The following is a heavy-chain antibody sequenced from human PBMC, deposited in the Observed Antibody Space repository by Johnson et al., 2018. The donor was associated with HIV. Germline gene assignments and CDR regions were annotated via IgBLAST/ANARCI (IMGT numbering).Heavy chain of an antibody. D-gene: IGHD1-1*01. CDR3: ARDVTAGNDAFDI. J-gene: IGHJ3*02. Sequence: VQLVESGGGLVQPGGSLRLSCAASGFTVSSNYMSWVRQAPGKGLEWVVVIYSGGSTYYADSVKGRLTLSRDNSNNTLYLPMNSLRAEDTAVYYCARDVTAGNDAFDIWGQGTMVTVSS. CDR1: GFTVSSNY. V-gene: IGHV3-66*02. CDR2: IYSGGST.